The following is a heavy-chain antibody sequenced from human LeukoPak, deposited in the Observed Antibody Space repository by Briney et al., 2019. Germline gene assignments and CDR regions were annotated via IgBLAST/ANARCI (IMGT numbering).Heavy chain of an antibody. J-gene: IGHJ4*02. Sequence: GGSLRLSCAASGFTVSRNYLNWVRQAPNKGLEWVSLIYIDGSTYYADSVKGRFTISRDNSKNTLYLKMSSLRAEDTAVYYCGGLGDWTFYYWGQGTQCTVSS. CDR2: IYIDGST. CDR1: GFTVSRNY. D-gene: IGHD2-21*02. CDR3: GGLGDWTFYY. V-gene: IGHV3-53*01.